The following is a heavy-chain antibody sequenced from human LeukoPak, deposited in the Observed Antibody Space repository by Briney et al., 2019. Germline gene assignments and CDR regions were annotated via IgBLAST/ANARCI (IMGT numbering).Heavy chain of an antibody. D-gene: IGHD6-25*01. CDR1: GFTFSNYG. CDR2: ISGSGGST. J-gene: IGHJ4*02. V-gene: IGHV3-23*01. Sequence: GGSLRLSCGASGFTFSNYGMLWVRQAPGKGLEWVSAISGSGGSTYYADSVKGRFTISRDNSKNTLYLQMNSLRAEDTAVYYCAKSPRSSDHESFNWGQGTLVTVSS. CDR3: AKSPRSSDHESFN.